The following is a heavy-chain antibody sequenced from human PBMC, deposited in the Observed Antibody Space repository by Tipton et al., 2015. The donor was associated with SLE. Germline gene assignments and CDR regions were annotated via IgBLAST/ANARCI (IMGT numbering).Heavy chain of an antibody. CDR2: IYTSENS. CDR1: GGSISSGSYY. J-gene: IGHJ3*02. D-gene: IGHD1-7*01. CDR3: ARLVRLTGTGAFDI. Sequence: TLSLTCTVSGGSISSGSYYWGWVRQPPGKGLEWIGYIYTSENSNYNPSLKSRVTISVDTSENHFSLKLRSVTAADTAVYYCARLVRLTGTGAFDIWGQGTMVTVSS. V-gene: IGHV4-61*09.